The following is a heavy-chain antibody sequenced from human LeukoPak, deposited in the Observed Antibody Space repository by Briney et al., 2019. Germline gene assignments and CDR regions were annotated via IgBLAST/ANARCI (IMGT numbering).Heavy chain of an antibody. J-gene: IGHJ4*02. D-gene: IGHD2-21*02. CDR2: INHSGST. V-gene: IGHV4-34*01. CDR3: ASSDCGGDCYTKAFDY. Sequence: PSETLSLTCAVYGGSFSGYYWSWIRQPPGKGLEWIGEINHSGSTNYNPSLKSRVTIPVDTSKNQFSLKLSSVTAADTAVYYCASSDCGGDCYTKAFDYWGQGTLVTVSS. CDR1: GGSFSGYY.